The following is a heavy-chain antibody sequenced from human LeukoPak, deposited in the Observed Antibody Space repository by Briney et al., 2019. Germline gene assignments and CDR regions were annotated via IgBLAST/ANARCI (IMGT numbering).Heavy chain of an antibody. J-gene: IGHJ5*02. CDR1: GGSISSYY. D-gene: IGHD3-22*01. Sequence: SETLSLTCTVSGGSISSYYWSWIRQPAGKGLEWIGRIYTSGSTNYNPSLKSRVTMSVDTSKNQFSLKLSSVTAADTAVYYCARVGGYYDPARFNPWGQGTLVTVSS. CDR2: IYTSGST. V-gene: IGHV4-4*07. CDR3: ARVGGYYDPARFNP.